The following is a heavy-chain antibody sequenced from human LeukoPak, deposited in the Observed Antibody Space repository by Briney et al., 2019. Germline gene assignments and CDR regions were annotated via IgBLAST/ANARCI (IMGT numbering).Heavy chain of an antibody. D-gene: IGHD6-13*01. V-gene: IGHV3-11*01. Sequence: GGSLRLSCAASGFSFSDSYMTWIRQAPGKGLEWISHISSSSSVIYYRDSVKGRFTVSRDNTKNSLFLQMNSLRVDDTAVYYCARAAAGTPSDYFDYWGQGTLVTVSS. CDR3: ARAAAGTPSDYFDY. J-gene: IGHJ4*02. CDR2: ISSSSSVI. CDR1: GFSFSDSY.